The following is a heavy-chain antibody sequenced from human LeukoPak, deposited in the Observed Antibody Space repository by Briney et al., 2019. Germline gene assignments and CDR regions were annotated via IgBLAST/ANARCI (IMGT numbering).Heavy chain of an antibody. J-gene: IGHJ4*02. Sequence: SGTLSLTCGVSGGSIASTNWWSWVRQPPGQGLEWIGEVSLSGLTNYNPSLSSRVIMALDTSKNHLSLHLTSVTAADTAVYYCSRENGAFSPFGYWGQGYLVTVLS. D-gene: IGHD2-8*01. V-gene: IGHV4-4*02. CDR3: SRENGAFSPFGY. CDR2: VSLSGLT. CDR1: GGSIASTNW.